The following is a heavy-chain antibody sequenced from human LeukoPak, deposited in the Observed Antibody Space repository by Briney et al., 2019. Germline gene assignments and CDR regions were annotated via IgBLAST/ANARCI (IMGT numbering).Heavy chain of an antibody. J-gene: IGHJ4*02. V-gene: IGHV1-18*01. D-gene: IGHD3-3*01. Sequence: ASVKVSCKASGYTFTSYGISWVRQAPGQGLEWMGWISAYNGNTNYAQKLQGRVTMTTDASTSTAYMELRSLRSDDTAVYYCARGSNDDFWSGYSNWGQGTLVTVSS. CDR1: GYTFTSYG. CDR3: ARGSNDDFWSGYSN. CDR2: ISAYNGNT.